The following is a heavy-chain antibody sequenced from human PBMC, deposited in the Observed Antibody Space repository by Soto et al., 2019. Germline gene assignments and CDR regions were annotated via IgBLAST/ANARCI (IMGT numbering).Heavy chain of an antibody. D-gene: IGHD1-26*01. J-gene: IGHJ3*02. CDR3: ARDDTTAAFDI. CDR1: GFTLSSYA. CDR2: ISFDETNK. V-gene: IGHV3-30-3*01. Sequence: QVQLGESGGGVVQPGRSLRLSCAASGFTLSSYAMHWVRQVPGKGLEWVAVISFDETNKYYAGSVKGRFTISRDNSRNALYLQMNSLRAEDTAVYYCARDDTTAAFDIWGRGTMVTVSS.